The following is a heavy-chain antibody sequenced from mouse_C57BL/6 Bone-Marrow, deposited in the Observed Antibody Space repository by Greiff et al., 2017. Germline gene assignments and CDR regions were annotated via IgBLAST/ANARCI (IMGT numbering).Heavy chain of an antibody. Sequence: EVKLMESGPGLVKPSQSLSLTCSVTGYSITSGYYWNWIRQFPGNKLEWMDYISYDGSNNYNPSLKNRISITRDTSKNPCFLNLTSVTTEDTATYYCAREGTTVPFCYWGQGTLVTVSA. CDR3: AREGTTVPFCY. D-gene: IGHD1-1*01. V-gene: IGHV3-6*01. CDR2: ISYDGSN. CDR1: GYSITSGYY. J-gene: IGHJ3*01.